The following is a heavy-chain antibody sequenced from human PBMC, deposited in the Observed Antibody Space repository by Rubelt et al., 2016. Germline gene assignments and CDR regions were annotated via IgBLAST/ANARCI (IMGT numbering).Heavy chain of an antibody. J-gene: IGHJ4*02. CDR3: ARLPQGSYGWVDY. CDR2: IYTSGSP. CDR1: GGSINNGGYF. V-gene: IGHV3-53*01. D-gene: IGHD5-18*01. Sequence: LQLQESGPGLVKPSETLSLTCTVSGGSINNGGYFWGWIRQPPGKGLEWVSVIYTSGSPYYADSVKGRFTISRDNSNNTLYLQMNSLRAEDTALYYCARLPQGSYGWVDYWGQGTLVTVSS.